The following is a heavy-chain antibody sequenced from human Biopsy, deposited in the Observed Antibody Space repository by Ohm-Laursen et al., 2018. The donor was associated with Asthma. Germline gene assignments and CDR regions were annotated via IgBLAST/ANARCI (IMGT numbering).Heavy chain of an antibody. J-gene: IGHJ4*02. CDR3: ARKAGSCISRTCYSLDF. V-gene: IGHV1-69*01. CDR1: GGTFNTYV. CDR2: IYSVFFTT. D-gene: IGHD2-2*01. Sequence: SSVKVSCKSLGGTFNTYVIGWFRLAPGLGLDWMGGIYSVFFTTTYPQKFQDRVTITADDSTSTVYMELSSLRSEDTAVYYCARKAGSCISRTCYSLDFWGQGTLVTVSS.